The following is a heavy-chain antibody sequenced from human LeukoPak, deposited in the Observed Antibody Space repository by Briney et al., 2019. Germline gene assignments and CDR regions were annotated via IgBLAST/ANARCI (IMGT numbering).Heavy chain of an antibody. CDR3: ARGHDFWGGYWDY. Sequence: GGSLRLSCAASGFTFSSYWMHWVRQAPGKGLVWVSRINSDGSSTSYADSVKGRFAISRDNAKNTLYLQMNSLRAEDTAVYYCARGHDFWGGYWDYWGQGTPVTVSS. J-gene: IGHJ4*02. CDR1: GFTFSSYW. CDR2: INSDGSST. V-gene: IGHV3-74*01. D-gene: IGHD3-3*01.